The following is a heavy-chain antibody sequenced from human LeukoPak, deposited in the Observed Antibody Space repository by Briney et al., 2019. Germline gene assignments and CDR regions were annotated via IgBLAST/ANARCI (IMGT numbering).Heavy chain of an antibody. J-gene: IGHJ4*02. Sequence: GGSLRLSCVVSGFSLSSRVMHWVRQAPGKGLEWVSGMSFIDNAEHYADSVKGRFTISRDNSRNTLYLQMNSLRAEDTAIYYCARAPTPYSSSWFVSEYWGQGTLVTVSS. CDR2: MSFIDNAE. CDR1: GFSLSSRV. D-gene: IGHD6-13*01. V-gene: IGHV3-30*14. CDR3: ARAPTPYSSSWFVSEY.